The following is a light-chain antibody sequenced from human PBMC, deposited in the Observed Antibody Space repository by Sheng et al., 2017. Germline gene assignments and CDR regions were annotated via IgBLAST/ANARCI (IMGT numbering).Light chain of an antibody. CDR3: QQVTIYPYT. J-gene: IGKJ2*01. CDR2: GAS. V-gene: IGKV3-20*01. CDR1: QSVSSSY. Sequence: EIVLTQSPGTLSLSPGERATLSCRASQSVSSSYLAWYQQKPGQAPRLLIYGASSRATGIPDRFSGSGSGTDFTLTISSLQPEDFATYYCQQVTIYPYTFGPGDQAGDQT.